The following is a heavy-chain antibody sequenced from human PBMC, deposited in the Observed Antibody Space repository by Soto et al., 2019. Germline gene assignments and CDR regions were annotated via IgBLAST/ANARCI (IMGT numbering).Heavy chain of an antibody. CDR3: ASGYSSSSFDY. V-gene: IGHV4-59*08. D-gene: IGHD6-19*01. Sequence: QVQLQESGPGLVKPSETLSLTCSVSGGSISNYYWSWIRQPPGKELEWIGYIYYTGRTNYNSSLTSRLTMSLDTSKKQVSLKLRSVTAADTAVYYCASGYSSSSFDYWGRGTLVTVSS. J-gene: IGHJ4*02. CDR1: GGSISNYY. CDR2: IYYTGRT.